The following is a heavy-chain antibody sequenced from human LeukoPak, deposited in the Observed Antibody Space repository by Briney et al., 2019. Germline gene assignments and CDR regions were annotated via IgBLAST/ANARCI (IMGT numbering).Heavy chain of an antibody. J-gene: IGHJ4*02. CDR2: IESDVTTT. Sequence: GGSLRLSCAASGFTFSRYCMHWVRQAPGKGLVWVSRIESDVTTTTYADSVKGRFTISRDNAKNTLYLQMNSLRAEDTAVYYCTRGQSSGYSSCDYWGQGTLVTVSS. V-gene: IGHV3-74*01. CDR1: GFTFSRYC. D-gene: IGHD3-22*01. CDR3: TRGQSSGYSSCDY.